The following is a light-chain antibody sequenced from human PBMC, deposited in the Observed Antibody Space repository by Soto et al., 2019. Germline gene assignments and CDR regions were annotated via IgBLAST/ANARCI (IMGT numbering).Light chain of an antibody. Sequence: QAVLTQPASVSGSPGQSITISCTGTNGDVGAYDYVSWYQQHPGKAPKLMISQVNNRPSGVSNRFSGSKFGNTASLTVSGLRAEDEADYYCCSYAGSHTWVFGGGTKLTVL. CDR1: NGDVGAYDY. CDR2: QVN. CDR3: CSYAGSHTWV. J-gene: IGLJ3*02. V-gene: IGLV2-14*01.